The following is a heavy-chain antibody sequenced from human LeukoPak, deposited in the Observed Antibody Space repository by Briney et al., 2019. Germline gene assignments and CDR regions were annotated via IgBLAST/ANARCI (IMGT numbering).Heavy chain of an antibody. D-gene: IGHD6-19*01. J-gene: IGHJ4*02. V-gene: IGHV4-39*01. CDR3: ARPYSSGWYPFDY. CDR2: IYYSGST. Sequence: PSETLSLTCTVSGGSISSSSYYWGWIRQPPGKGLEWIGSIYYSGSTYYNPSLKSRVTISVDTSKNQFSLKLSSVTAADTAVYYCARPYSSGWYPFDYWGQGTLVTVSS. CDR1: GGSISSSSYY.